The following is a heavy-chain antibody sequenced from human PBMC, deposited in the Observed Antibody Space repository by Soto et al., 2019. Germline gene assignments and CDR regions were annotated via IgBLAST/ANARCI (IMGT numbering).Heavy chain of an antibody. CDR3: ARDLVGGTFDS. J-gene: IGHJ4*02. D-gene: IGHD1-26*01. Sequence: QVQLVQSGADLKKPGASVKVSCKASGYTFTTYGVTWVRQAPGQGLEWMGWISAHNGNTNYAQKFRGRRTMTTDTSTSTAYMELRSLRSDDTALYFCARDLVGGTFDSWGQGTLVTVSS. CDR2: ISAHNGNT. V-gene: IGHV1-18*01. CDR1: GYTFTTYG.